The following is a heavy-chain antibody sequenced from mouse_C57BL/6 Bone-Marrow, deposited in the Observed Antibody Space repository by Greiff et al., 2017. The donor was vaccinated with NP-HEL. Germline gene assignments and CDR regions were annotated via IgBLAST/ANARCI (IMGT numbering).Heavy chain of an antibody. J-gene: IGHJ3*01. CDR2: IDPENGDT. CDR1: GFNIKDDY. Sequence: EVQLQQSGAELVRPGASVKLSCTASGFNIKDDYMHWVKQRPEQGLEWIGWIDPENGDTEYASKFQGKATITADTSSNTAYLQLSSLTSEDTAVFYGTTKGYYSNSWFAYWGQGTLVTVSA. CDR3: TTKGYYSNSWFAY. D-gene: IGHD2-5*01. V-gene: IGHV14-4*01.